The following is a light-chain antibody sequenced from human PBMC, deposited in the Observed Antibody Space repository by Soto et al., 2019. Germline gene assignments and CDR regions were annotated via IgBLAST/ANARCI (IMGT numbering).Light chain of an antibody. CDR1: QHSYNY. V-gene: IGKV1-39*01. CDR3: QQTYSTPLT. J-gene: IGKJ4*01. Sequence: DIHLTLSPSFRSASLGDRVTITCRASQHSYNYMSWYQQKPAKAPTLLIYYASTFKSGVTPKFSGSGSGTDFTLSINSLQPQDFATDYCQQTYSTPLTFGEGTKVDIK. CDR2: YAS.